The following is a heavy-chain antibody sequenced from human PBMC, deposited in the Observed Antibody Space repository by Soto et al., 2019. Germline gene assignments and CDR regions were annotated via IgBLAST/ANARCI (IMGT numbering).Heavy chain of an antibody. D-gene: IGHD1-26*01. CDR2: IYSAGNT. CDR1: GFTVSSNY. V-gene: IGHV3-66*01. Sequence: PGGSLRLSCAASGFTVSSNYMSWVRQDTGKGLEWISIIYSAGNTYYADSVKGRFTISRDNSKNTLYLQMNSLGAEDTAVYYCARYFVVGGPTINYYYGMDVWGQGTTVTVSS. J-gene: IGHJ6*02. CDR3: ARYFVVGGPTINYYYGMDV.